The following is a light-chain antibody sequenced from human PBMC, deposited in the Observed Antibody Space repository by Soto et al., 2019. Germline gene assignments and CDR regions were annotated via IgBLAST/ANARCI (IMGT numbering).Light chain of an antibody. V-gene: IGKV1-12*01. J-gene: IGKJ1*01. CDR3: QQSYRT. CDR2: GAS. CDR1: QVVRSW. Sequence: DSHLNQVPSYECASVGGTGTITCRAGQVVRSWVGWDWERAGQGPRRLVDGASSLQNGVPSRFSGRGSGTDFTLTISSLQPEDFATYYCQQSYRTFGQGTKVDIK.